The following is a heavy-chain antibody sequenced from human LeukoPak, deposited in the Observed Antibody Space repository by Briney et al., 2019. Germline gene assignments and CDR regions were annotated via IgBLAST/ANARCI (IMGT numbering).Heavy chain of an antibody. CDR1: GGSISSYY. V-gene: IGHV4-59*01. CDR3: ARSTGILQAFDY. J-gene: IGHJ4*02. Sequence: PSETLSLTCTVSGGSISSYYWSWIRQPPGKGLEWIGYIYYSGSTNYNPSLKSRVTISVDTSKNQFSLKLSSVTAADTAVYYCARSTGILQAFDYWGQGTLVIVSS. D-gene: IGHD1-1*01. CDR2: IYYSGST.